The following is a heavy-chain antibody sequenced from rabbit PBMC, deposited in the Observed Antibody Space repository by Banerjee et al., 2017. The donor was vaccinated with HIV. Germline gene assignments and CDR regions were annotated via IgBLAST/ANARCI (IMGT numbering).Heavy chain of an antibody. CDR3: ARHTGYGGSDL. D-gene: IGHD4-2*01. Sequence: QEQLVEYGGDLVQPEGSLTLTCKASGFDLSNYYYMCWVRQAPGMGLEWIACIYTGDGDTYYASWAKGRFTISKPSSTTVTLQMTSLTAADTATYFCARHTGYGGSDLWGPGTLVTVS. J-gene: IGHJ4*01. V-gene: IGHV1S45*01. CDR2: IYTGDGDT. CDR1: GFDLSNYYY.